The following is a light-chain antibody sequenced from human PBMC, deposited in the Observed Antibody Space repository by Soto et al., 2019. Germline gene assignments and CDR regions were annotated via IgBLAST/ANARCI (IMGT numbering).Light chain of an antibody. CDR1: QRVSSS. J-gene: IGKJ2*01. V-gene: IGKV3D-15*01. CDR3: QQYNNWPPVYT. CDR2: DAS. Sequence: EIVLTQSPATLSVSPGESATLSCRASQRVSSSLAWYQQKPGQAPRLLIYDASTRATGIPARFSGSGSGTEFTLTISSLQSEGFAVYYCQQYNNWPPVYTFGQGTKLDVK.